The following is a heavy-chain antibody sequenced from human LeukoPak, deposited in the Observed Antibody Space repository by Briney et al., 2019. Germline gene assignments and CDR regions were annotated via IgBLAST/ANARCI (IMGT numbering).Heavy chain of an antibody. D-gene: IGHD1/OR15-1a*01. CDR1: GVSISGYY. CDR3: ARQISGNKDY. V-gene: IGHV4-59*12. CDR2: IFYRESFSYGGTS. Sequence: SETLSLTCTVSGVSISGYYWIWIRQSPGRGLEYIGSIFYRESFSYGGTSFYSPSLQSRATISVDTSKNTFSLRLSSVTAADTAVYFCARQISGNKDYWGQGTLVTVSS. J-gene: IGHJ4*02.